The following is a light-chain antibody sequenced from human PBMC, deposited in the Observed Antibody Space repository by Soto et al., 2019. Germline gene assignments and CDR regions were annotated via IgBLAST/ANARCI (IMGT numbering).Light chain of an antibody. V-gene: IGLV1-51*02. J-gene: IGLJ2*01. CDR1: SSNIGNNY. CDR2: ENN. Sequence: QSVLTQPPSVSGAPGQTVTISCSGSSSNIGNNYVSWYQQLPGAAPKLLIFENNKRPSGIPDRFSGSKSGTSATLGITGLQNGDEADYYCGTWDSSLSAVVFGGGTKLTVL. CDR3: GTWDSSLSAVV.